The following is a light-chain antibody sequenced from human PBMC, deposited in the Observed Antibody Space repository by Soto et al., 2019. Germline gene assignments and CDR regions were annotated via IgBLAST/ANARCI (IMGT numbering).Light chain of an antibody. V-gene: IGLV1-44*01. CDR2: RNT. CDR1: TSNVASNA. Sequence: QSVLPQPPSASGTPGQRVTISCSGSTSNVASNAVNWYQQFPGTAPKLLMYRNTLRPSGVPDRFSASKSGTSASLAISGLQSEDEADYYCASWDDSLNGVVFGGGTKLTVL. CDR3: ASWDDSLNGVV. J-gene: IGLJ2*01.